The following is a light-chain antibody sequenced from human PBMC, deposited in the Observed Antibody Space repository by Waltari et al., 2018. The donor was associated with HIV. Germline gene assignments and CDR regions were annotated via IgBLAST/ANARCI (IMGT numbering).Light chain of an antibody. J-gene: IGKJ1*01. V-gene: IGKV3-20*01. CDR3: QQYGSSLWT. CDR2: GAS. CDR1: QSVTNSL. Sequence: EIVLTQAPGTLSLSPGERATLSCRASQSVTNSLLAWYQQKSGQAPRLLIYGASSRATGIPDRFSGSGSGTDFTLTINRLEPEDFAMYYCQQYGSSLWTFGQGTKVEIK.